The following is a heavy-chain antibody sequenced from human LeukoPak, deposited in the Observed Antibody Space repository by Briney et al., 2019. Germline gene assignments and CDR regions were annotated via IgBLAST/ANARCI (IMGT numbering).Heavy chain of an antibody. Sequence: SETLSLTCAVYGGSFSGYYWSWIRQPPGKGLEWIGYLSHIGSSYYNPSLKSRMTMSVDTSKNQVSLRLRSVTAADTAVYFCARLRFDFWSGYTHPYFDYWGQGTLVTVSS. CDR3: ARLRFDFWSGYTHPYFDY. CDR1: GGSFSGYY. CDR2: LSHIGSS. V-gene: IGHV4-34*10. J-gene: IGHJ4*02. D-gene: IGHD3-3*01.